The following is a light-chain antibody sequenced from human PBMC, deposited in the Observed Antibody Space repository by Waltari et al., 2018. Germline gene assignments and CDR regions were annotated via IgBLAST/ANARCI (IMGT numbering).Light chain of an antibody. CDR1: SGSLSTTSY. Sequence: QTVVTQEPSLSVSPGGTVTLTCALSSGSLSTTSYATWYQQTPGQAPRTLVYKANARSSGVPDRFSGSILGNTAALTITGPQADDESDYYCALYMGSGIWVFGGGTRLTVL. J-gene: IGLJ3*02. V-gene: IGLV8-61*01. CDR3: ALYMGSGIWV. CDR2: KAN.